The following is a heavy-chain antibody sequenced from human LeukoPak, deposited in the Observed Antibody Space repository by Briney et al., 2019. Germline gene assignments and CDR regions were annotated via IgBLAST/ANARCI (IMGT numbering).Heavy chain of an antibody. J-gene: IGHJ4*02. CDR2: IYYSGST. CDR1: GGSISGYY. D-gene: IGHD6-19*01. V-gene: IGHV4-59*12. Sequence: SETLSLTCTVSGGSISGYYWSWIRQPPGKGLESIGYIYYSGSTNYNPSLKSRVTISVDTSKNQFSLKLSSVTAADTAVYYCARRNPSSGWPFDYWGQGTLVTVSS. CDR3: ARRNPSSGWPFDY.